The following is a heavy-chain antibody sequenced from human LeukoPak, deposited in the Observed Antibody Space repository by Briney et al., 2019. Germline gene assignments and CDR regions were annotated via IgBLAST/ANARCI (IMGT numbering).Heavy chain of an antibody. J-gene: IGHJ4*02. CDR2: IYYSGSA. CDR1: GGSISSSSYY. V-gene: IGHV4-39*01. D-gene: IGHD3-16*01. Sequence: PETLSLTCTVSGGSISSSSYYWGWIRQPPGKGLEWIGSIYYSGSAYYNPSLKSRVTISVDTSNNQFSLKLSSVTAADTAVYYCARRRGKDFDSWGQGTLVTVSS. CDR3: ARRRGKDFDS.